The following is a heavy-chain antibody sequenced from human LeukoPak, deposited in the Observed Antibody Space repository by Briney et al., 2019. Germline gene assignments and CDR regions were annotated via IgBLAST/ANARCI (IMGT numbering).Heavy chain of an antibody. CDR2: INPNSGGT. V-gene: IGHV1-2*02. Sequence: GASVRVSCKASGYTFTGYYMHWVRQAPGQGLEWMGWINPNSGGTNYAQKFQGRVTMTWDTSISTAYMELSRLRSDDKAVYYCARVGAILVSDYWGQGTLVTVSS. J-gene: IGHJ4*02. CDR3: ARVGAILVSDY. CDR1: GYTFTGYY. D-gene: IGHD1-26*01.